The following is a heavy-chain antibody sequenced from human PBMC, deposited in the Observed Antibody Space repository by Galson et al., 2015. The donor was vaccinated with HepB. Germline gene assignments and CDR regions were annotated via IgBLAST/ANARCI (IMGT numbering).Heavy chain of an antibody. CDR3: AKGNSSTWFDY. D-gene: IGHD6-13*01. CDR1: GFTFRKSA. V-gene: IGHV3-23*01. J-gene: IGHJ5*01. Sequence: SLRLSCAASGFTFRKSAMSWVRQAPGKGLEWVSEISGSGEITDYADSVRGRFAISRDKSESTLYLQMNSLRVEDTAIYYCAKGNSSTWFDYWGQGTLVTVSS. CDR2: ISGSGEIT.